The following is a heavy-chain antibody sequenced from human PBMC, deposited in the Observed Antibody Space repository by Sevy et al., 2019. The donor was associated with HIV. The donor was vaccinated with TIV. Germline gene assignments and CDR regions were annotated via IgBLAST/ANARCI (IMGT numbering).Heavy chain of an antibody. Sequence: GGSLRLSCAASGFTFSSYWMSWVRQAPGKGLEWVANIKHDESAIYYIDSMKGRFTISRDTAKHSLYLQMDSLRAEDTVVYYGARYGYADYVRTLNYWGQGTLVTVSS. CDR1: GFTFSSYW. V-gene: IGHV3-7*01. CDR2: IKHDESAI. J-gene: IGHJ4*02. CDR3: ARYGYADYVRTLNY. D-gene: IGHD4-17*01.